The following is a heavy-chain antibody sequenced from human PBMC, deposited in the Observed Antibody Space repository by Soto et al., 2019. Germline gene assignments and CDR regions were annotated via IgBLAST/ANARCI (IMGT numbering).Heavy chain of an antibody. CDR1: GDSISSNGYY. CDR2: IYYSGST. CDR3: ARSRARQLVRWFDP. V-gene: IGHV4-31*03. D-gene: IGHD6-13*01. J-gene: IGHJ5*02. Sequence: PSETLSLTCTVSGDSISSNGYYWSWIRQHPGKGLEWIGYIYYSGSTYYNPSLKSRVTISLDTSKKQFSLKLSSVTAADTAVYYCARSRARQLVRWFDPWGQGTLVTVSS.